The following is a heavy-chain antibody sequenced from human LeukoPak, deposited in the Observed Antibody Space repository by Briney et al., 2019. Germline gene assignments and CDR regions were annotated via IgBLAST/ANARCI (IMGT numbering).Heavy chain of an antibody. V-gene: IGHV4-61*01. J-gene: IGHJ3*02. CDR2: IYYSGST. CDR1: GGSVSSGSYY. Sequence: PSETLSLTCTVSGGSVSSGSYYWSWIRQPPGKGLEWIGYIYYSGSTNYNPSPKSRVTISVDTSKNQSSLKLSSVTAADTAVYYCARVGATYDAFDIWGQGTMVTVSS. D-gene: IGHD1-26*01. CDR3: ARVGATYDAFDI.